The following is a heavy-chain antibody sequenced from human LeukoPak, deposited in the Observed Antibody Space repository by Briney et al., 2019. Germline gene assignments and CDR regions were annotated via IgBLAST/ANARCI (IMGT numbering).Heavy chain of an antibody. CDR1: GGSISSYY. CDR2: IYNSGST. V-gene: IGHV4-4*08. Sequence: SETLSLTCTVSGGSISSYYWSWVRQPPGKGLEWIGYIYNSGSTNYNLSLKSRVTTSVDTSKYQFSLKLSSVTAADTAVYYCARMYYYDSSGWYYFDYWGQGTLVTVSS. J-gene: IGHJ4*02. CDR3: ARMYYYDSSGWYYFDY. D-gene: IGHD3-22*01.